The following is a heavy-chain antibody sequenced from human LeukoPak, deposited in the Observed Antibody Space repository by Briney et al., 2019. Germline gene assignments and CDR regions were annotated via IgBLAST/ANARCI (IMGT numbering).Heavy chain of an antibody. J-gene: IGHJ5*02. D-gene: IGHD3-22*01. Sequence: GGSLRLSCAASGFTFSTYTMNWVRQAPGKGPEWVSSISSSSAYIYYADSVTGRFTISSDNAKNSLYLQMNSLRAEDTAVYYCARDLIDSGWFDPWGRGTLVTVSS. CDR1: GFTFSTYT. CDR2: ISSSSAYI. CDR3: ARDLIDSGWFDP. V-gene: IGHV3-21*01.